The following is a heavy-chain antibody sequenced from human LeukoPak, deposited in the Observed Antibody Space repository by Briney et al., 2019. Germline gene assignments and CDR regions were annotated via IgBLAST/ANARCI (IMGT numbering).Heavy chain of an antibody. Sequence: ASVKVSCKAAGYTFTGYYMFWVRQAPGQGVEGMGRINHNRGGTNYAKKVKGRVTMNRDTAKRTAYMEVSRLRSDDTAVYYCARGYCSGGSCYSVENWFDPWGQGTLVTVSS. J-gene: IGHJ5*02. CDR1: GYTFTGYY. CDR2: INHNRGGT. CDR3: ARGYCSGGSCYSVENWFDP. V-gene: IGHV1-2*06. D-gene: IGHD2-15*01.